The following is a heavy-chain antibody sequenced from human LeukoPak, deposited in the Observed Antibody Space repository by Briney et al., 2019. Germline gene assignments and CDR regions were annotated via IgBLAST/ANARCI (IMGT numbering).Heavy chain of an antibody. CDR2: IKSKTDGGTT. CDR3: TTGRYFDWIDY. J-gene: IGHJ4*02. V-gene: IGHV3-15*01. Sequence: GGSLRLSCAAPGFTFSNAWMSWVRQAPGKGLEWVGRIKSKTDGGTTDYAAPVKRRFTISRDDSKNTLYLQMNSLKTEDTAVYYCTTGRYFDWIDYWGQGTLVTVSS. D-gene: IGHD3-9*01. CDR1: GFTFSNAW.